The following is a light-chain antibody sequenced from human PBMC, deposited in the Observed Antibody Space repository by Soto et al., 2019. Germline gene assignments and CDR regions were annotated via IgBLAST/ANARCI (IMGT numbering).Light chain of an antibody. V-gene: IGKV3-20*01. J-gene: IGKJ3*01. CDR2: GAS. CDR3: QHYGTSRVT. Sequence: EIVLTQSPGTLSLSPGERATLSCRAGQSGSSRYLAWYQQKPGQAPRLLIYGASSRATGIPDRFSGSGSGTDFTLTISRLEPEDSAVYSCQHYGTSRVTFGPGTKVDIK. CDR1: QSGSSRY.